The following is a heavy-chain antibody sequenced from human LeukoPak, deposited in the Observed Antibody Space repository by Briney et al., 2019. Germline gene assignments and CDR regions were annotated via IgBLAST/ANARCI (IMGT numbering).Heavy chain of an antibody. CDR3: SKRNQYSRPLDL. Sequence: TSETLSLTCTVSGGSISSYYWSWIRQLPGKGLEWIGYISYSGSTSYNPSLKSRVTISVDTSKNQFSLKLSSVTAADTAVYYCSKRNQYSRPLDLWGPGT. CDR1: GGSISSYY. J-gene: IGHJ4*01. CDR2: ISYSGST. D-gene: IGHD5-12*01. V-gene: IGHV4-59*12.